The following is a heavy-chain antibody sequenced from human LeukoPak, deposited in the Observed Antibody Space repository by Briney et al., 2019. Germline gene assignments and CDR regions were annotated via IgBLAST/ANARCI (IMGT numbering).Heavy chain of an antibody. CDR1: GHTLTELS. Sequence: ASVKVSCKVSGHTLTELSMHWVRQAPGEGLEWMGGFDPEDGETIYAQKFQGRVSMTEDTSTDTAYVELSSLRSEDTAVYYCTSDDYGGNSAKTADFDYWGQGTLVTVSS. J-gene: IGHJ4*02. CDR2: FDPEDGET. V-gene: IGHV1-24*01. D-gene: IGHD4-23*01. CDR3: TSDDYGGNSAKTADFDY.